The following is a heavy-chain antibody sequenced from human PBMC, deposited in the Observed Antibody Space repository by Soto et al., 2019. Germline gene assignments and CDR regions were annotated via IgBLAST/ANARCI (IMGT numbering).Heavy chain of an antibody. CDR3: ARIHGGNSEKIYYYYGMDV. CDR2: IDWDDDK. J-gene: IGHJ6*02. CDR1: GFSLSNSGMC. Sequence: SGPTLVNPTQTLTLTCTFSGFSLSNSGMCVSWIRQPPGKALEWLALIDWDDDKYYSTSLKTRLTISKDTSKNQVVLTMTNMDPVDTATYYCARIHGGNSEKIYYYYGMDVWGQGTTVTV. V-gene: IGHV2-70*01. D-gene: IGHD2-21*02.